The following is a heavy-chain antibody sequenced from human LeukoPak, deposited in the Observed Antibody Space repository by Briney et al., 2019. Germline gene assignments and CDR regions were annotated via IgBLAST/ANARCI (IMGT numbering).Heavy chain of an antibody. Sequence: ASVKVSCKASGYTFTSYDINWVRQAPGQGLEWMGWMNPNSGNTGYAQKFQGRVTMTRNTSISTAYMELSSLRSEDTAVYYCARGRETWIQLWPTYYYYGMDVWGQGTTVTVSS. CDR1: GYTFTSYD. V-gene: IGHV1-8*01. CDR2: MNPNSGNT. J-gene: IGHJ6*02. CDR3: ARGRETWIQLWPTYYYYGMDV. D-gene: IGHD5-18*01.